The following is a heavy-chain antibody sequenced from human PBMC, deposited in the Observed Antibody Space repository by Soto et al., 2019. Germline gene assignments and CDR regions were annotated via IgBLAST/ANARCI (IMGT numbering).Heavy chain of an antibody. V-gene: IGHV3-23*01. CDR2: INKNGGST. Sequence: EVQLLESGGGLVQPGGSLRLSCEASGFTFSTYAMSWVRQAPGKGLEWVSSINKNGGSTFYADSVKGRFTISRDNSKDTLFLQMNSLRAEDTALYYCAKRPSYDFVNWGQGTLVTVSS. CDR3: AKRPSYDFVN. D-gene: IGHD3-3*01. J-gene: IGHJ4*02. CDR1: GFTFSTYA.